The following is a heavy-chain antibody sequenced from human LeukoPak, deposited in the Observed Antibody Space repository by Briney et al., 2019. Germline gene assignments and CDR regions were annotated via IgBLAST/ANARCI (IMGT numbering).Heavy chain of an antibody. V-gene: IGHV3-23*01. CDR1: GFTFSNYG. Sequence: GGTLRLPCAASGFTFSNYGMGWVRQTPGKGLDWVSAISASGDSTYYADSVKGRFTISRDSSKNTLYLQMNSLSADDTAVYYCAKESRGFAPDSWGQGTLVTVSS. CDR2: ISASGDST. CDR3: AKESRGFAPDS. J-gene: IGHJ4*02.